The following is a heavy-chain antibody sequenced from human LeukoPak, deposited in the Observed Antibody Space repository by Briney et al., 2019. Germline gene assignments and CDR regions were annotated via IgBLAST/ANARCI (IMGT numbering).Heavy chain of an antibody. CDR3: ARVVSDDSSGYYRERFDY. V-gene: IGHV3-21*01. Sequence: PGGSLRLSCAASGFTFSSYSMNWVRQAPGKGLEWVSSISSSSSYMYYADSVKGRFTISRDNAKNSLYLQMNSLRAEDTAVYYCARVVSDDSSGYYRERFDYWGQGTLVTVSS. CDR1: GFTFSSYS. D-gene: IGHD3-22*01. J-gene: IGHJ4*02. CDR2: ISSSSSYM.